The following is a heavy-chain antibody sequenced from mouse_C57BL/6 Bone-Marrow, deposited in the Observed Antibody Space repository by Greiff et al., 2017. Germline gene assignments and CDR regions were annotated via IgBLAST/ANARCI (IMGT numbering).Heavy chain of an antibody. CDR1: GFNIKDDY. CDR3: TTFRQLRLGFAY. D-gene: IGHD3-2*02. J-gene: IGHJ3*01. CDR2: IDPEIGDT. V-gene: IGHV14-4*01. Sequence: VQLKESGAELVRPGASVKLSCTASGFNIKDDYIHWVKQRPEQGLEWIGWIDPEIGDTEYASKFQGKATITSDTSSNTAYLQLSRLTSEDTAVYYCTTFRQLRLGFAYWGQGTLVTVSA.